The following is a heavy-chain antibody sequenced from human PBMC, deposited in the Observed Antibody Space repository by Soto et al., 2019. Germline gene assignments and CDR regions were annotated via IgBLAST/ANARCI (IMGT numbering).Heavy chain of an antibody. CDR2: MNPNSGNT. J-gene: IGHJ6*03. Sequence: GASVKVSCKASGYTFTSSDINWVRQATGQGLEWMGWMNPNSGNTGFAQKFQGRVTMTRNTSISTAYMELSSLRSEDTAVYYCARGQKITIFGVVIIPVDYYYYMDVWGKGTTVTVSS. CDR1: GYTFTSSD. D-gene: IGHD3-3*01. V-gene: IGHV1-8*01. CDR3: ARGQKITIFGVVIIPVDYYYYMDV.